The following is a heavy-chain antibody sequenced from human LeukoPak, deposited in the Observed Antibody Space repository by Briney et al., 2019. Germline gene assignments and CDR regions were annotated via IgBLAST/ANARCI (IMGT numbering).Heavy chain of an antibody. CDR2: SLYTVST. J-gene: IGHJ5*02. D-gene: IGHD2-2*01. Sequence: ASETLSLTCIVSGVSISSSSYYWGWIRQPPGKGLEWIGTSLYTVSTFYNMSFKSRVTISVATSKTQFSLKLNSVTAADTAVYYCARQEVGAGYCSSTSCSEPHWFDPWGQGTLVTVSS. CDR3: ARQEVGAGYCSSTSCSEPHWFDP. CDR1: GVSISSSSYY. V-gene: IGHV4-39*01.